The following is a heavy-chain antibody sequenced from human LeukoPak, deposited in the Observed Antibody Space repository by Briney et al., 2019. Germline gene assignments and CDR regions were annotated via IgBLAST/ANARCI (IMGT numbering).Heavy chain of an antibody. CDR1: GYTLTELS. Sequence: ASVKVSCKVSGYTLTELSRHWVRQDPGKGLEWMGGYDPEDGETIYAQKFQGRVTMTEDTSTDTAYMELSSLRSEDTAVYYCATDFGDGYKSLVGFDYWGQGTLVTVSS. V-gene: IGHV1-24*01. J-gene: IGHJ4*02. D-gene: IGHD3-3*01. CDR3: ATDFGDGYKSLVGFDY. CDR2: YDPEDGET.